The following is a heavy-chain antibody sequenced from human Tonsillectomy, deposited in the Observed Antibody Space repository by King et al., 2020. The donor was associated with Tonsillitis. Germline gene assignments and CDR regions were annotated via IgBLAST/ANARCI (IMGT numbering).Heavy chain of an antibody. J-gene: IGHJ4*02. CDR3: TRVAAPEYGDYGDY. CDR2: IRSKANSYAT. V-gene: IGHV3-73*02. CDR1: GFTFRGSA. D-gene: IGHD4-17*01. Sequence: VQLVESGGGLVQPGGSLKLSCAASGFTFRGSAMHWVRQASGKGLEWVGRIRSKANSYATAYGASVKGRFTISRDDSKNTMYLQMNSLKTEDTAVYYCTRVAAPEYGDYGDYWGQGTLVTVSS.